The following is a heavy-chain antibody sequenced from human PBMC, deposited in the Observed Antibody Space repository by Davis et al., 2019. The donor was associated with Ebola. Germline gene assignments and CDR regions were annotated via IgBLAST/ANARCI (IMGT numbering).Heavy chain of an antibody. Sequence: PGGSLRLSCAASGFTFSDYYMSWIRQAPGKGLEWVSYISSSGSTIYYADSVKGRFTISRDNAKNSLYLQMNSLRAEDTAVYYCARDPKGYSSSWFDPWGQGTLVTVSS. J-gene: IGHJ5*02. CDR2: ISSSGSTI. CDR1: GFTFSDYY. V-gene: IGHV3-11*04. CDR3: ARDPKGYSSSWFDP. D-gene: IGHD6-13*01.